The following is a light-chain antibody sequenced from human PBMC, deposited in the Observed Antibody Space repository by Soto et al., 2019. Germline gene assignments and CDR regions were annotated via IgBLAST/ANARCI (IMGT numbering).Light chain of an antibody. J-gene: IGKJ5*01. CDR3: QQTYSTPQP. Sequence: DIQVTQSPSSLSASVGDRVTITCRASQSISRHLNWYQQKPGKAPKLLINIASSLQSGVPSRFSGSGSGTDFTLTISNVQPEDFETYYCQQTYSTPQPFGQGTRLEIK. CDR2: IAS. V-gene: IGKV1-39*01. CDR1: QSISRH.